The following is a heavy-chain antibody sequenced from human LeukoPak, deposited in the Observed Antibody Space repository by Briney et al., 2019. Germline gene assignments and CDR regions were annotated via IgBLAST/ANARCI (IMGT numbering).Heavy chain of an antibody. CDR3: ARARYNGYDPRFDY. CDR1: GGSMSSGDYY. Sequence: PSETLSLTCTVSGGSMSSGDYYWRWIRQPPGKGLEWIGFLYYSGATYYNPSLKSRVAISVDTSKNQFSLKLSSLTAADTAVYYCARARYNGYDPRFDYWGQGTLVTVSS. D-gene: IGHD5-12*01. CDR2: LYYSGAT. J-gene: IGHJ4*02. V-gene: IGHV4-30-4*01.